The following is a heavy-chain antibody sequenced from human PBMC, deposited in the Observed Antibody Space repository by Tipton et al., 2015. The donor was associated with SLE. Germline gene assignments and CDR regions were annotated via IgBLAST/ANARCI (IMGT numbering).Heavy chain of an antibody. CDR1: GGSINSYY. CDR2: IYYSGST. D-gene: IGHD3-3*01. Sequence: TLSLTCTVSGGSINSYYWSWIRQPPGKGLEWIGYIYYSGSTNYKPSLKSRVTISVDTSKNQFSLKLNSVTAADTAMYFCARSPSRLRSMDYWGQGSLVTVAS. J-gene: IGHJ4*02. V-gene: IGHV4-59*07. CDR3: ARSPSRLRSMDY.